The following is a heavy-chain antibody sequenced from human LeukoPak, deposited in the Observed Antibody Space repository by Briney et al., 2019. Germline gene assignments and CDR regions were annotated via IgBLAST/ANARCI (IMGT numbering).Heavy chain of an antibody. V-gene: IGHV3-53*01. CDR3: ARDDGIGGPFDY. D-gene: IGHD4-23*01. CDR1: GFTVSSNY. J-gene: IGHJ4*02. Sequence: GGSLRLSCAVSGFTVSSNYMNRVRQAPGKGLEWVSIIYSGGNTYYADSVKGRFTISRDNSKNTLYFQMNSLRAEDTAVYYCARDDGIGGPFDYWGQGTLVTVSS. CDR2: IYSGGNT.